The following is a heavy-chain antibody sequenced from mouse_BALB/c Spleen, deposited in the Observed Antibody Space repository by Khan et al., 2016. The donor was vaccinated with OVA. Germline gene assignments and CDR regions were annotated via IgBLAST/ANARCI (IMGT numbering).Heavy chain of an antibody. Sequence: QVQLQQSGAELVKPGASVKLSCKASGYPLTSYWLHWVKQRPGQGLEWIGEIDPSDSYTNYNQKFKGKATLTVDKSSSTTYMQLSSLTSEDSAVYYCGRSFHYGSSTWFAYWGQGTLVTVSA. CDR3: GRSFHYGSSTWFAY. J-gene: IGHJ3*01. V-gene: IGHV1-69*02. D-gene: IGHD1-1*01. CDR2: IDPSDSYT. CDR1: GYPLTSYW.